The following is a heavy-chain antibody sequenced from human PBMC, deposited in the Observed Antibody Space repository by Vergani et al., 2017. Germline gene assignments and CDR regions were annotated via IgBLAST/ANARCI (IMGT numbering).Heavy chain of an antibody. Sequence: EVQLLESGGGLVQPGGSLRLSCAASGFTFSSYAMSWVRQAPGKGLEWVSAISGSGGSTYYADSVKGRFTISRDNSKSTLYLQMNSLRAEDTAVYYCAKDSSGWDMNYYYYMDVWGKGTTVTVSS. V-gene: IGHV3-23*01. D-gene: IGHD6-19*01. J-gene: IGHJ6*03. CDR3: AKDSSGWDMNYYYYMDV. CDR2: ISGSGGST. CDR1: GFTFSSYA.